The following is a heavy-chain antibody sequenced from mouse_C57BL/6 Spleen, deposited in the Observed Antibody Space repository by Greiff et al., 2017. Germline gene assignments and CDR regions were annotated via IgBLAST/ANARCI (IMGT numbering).Heavy chain of an antibody. CDR2: IYPGSGST. J-gene: IGHJ2*01. Sequence: VQLQQPGAELVKPGASVKMSCKASGYTFTSYWITWVKQRPGQGLEWIGDIYPGSGSTNYNEKFKSKATLTVDTSSSTAYMQLSSLTSEDSAVYYCARLDGYYLPFDYWGQGTTLTVSS. CDR3: ARLDGYYLPFDY. V-gene: IGHV1-55*01. CDR1: GYTFTSYW. D-gene: IGHD2-3*01.